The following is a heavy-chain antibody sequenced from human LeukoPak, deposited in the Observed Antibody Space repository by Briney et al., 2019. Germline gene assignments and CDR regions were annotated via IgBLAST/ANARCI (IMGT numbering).Heavy chain of an antibody. CDR1: GFTFSNAW. Sequence: GGSLRLSCAASGFTFSNAWMSWVRQAPGRGLEWVGRIKSKTDGGTTDYAAPVKGRFTISRDDSKNTLYLQMNSLKTEDTAVYYCTTGDHDYGDHDAFDIWGQGTMVTVSS. CDR3: TTGDHDYGDHDAFDI. CDR2: IKSKTDGGTT. V-gene: IGHV3-15*01. J-gene: IGHJ3*02. D-gene: IGHD4-17*01.